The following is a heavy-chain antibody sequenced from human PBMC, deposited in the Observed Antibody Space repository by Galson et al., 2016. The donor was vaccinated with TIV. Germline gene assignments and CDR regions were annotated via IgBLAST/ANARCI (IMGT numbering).Heavy chain of an antibody. D-gene: IGHD3-10*01. CDR2: INPKTGAT. CDR1: GYSFTGYF. Sequence: SVKVSCKASGYSFTGYFMHWVRQAPGQGLEWMGWINPKTGATNYAQEFQGRITMTRDTSASTVYMDLNRLKSDDTAVYYCARSDNYYKYALDVWGQGTTVTVSS. J-gene: IGHJ3*01. CDR3: ARSDNYYKYALDV. V-gene: IGHV1-2*02.